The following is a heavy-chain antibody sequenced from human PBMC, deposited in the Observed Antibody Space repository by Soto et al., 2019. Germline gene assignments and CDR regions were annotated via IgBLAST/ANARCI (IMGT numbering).Heavy chain of an antibody. CDR3: AVEMATTLGHCSDYDGMDG. J-gene: IGHJ6*02. Sequence: EVQLVESGGGLVQPGGSLRLSCAASGFTVSSNYMSWVRQAPGKGLEWVSVIYSGGSTYYADSVKVRFTISRDNSKNTVYLHMNSLRSEDTAVYYCAVEMATTLGHCSDYDGMDGWGQGTTVTVSS. V-gene: IGHV3-66*01. CDR1: GFTVSSNY. CDR2: IYSGGST. D-gene: IGHD5-12*01.